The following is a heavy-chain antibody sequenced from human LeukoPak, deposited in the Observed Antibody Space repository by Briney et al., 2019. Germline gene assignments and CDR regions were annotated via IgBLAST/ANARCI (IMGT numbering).Heavy chain of an antibody. CDR2: INRDGSST. CDR1: GFTFSSYW. D-gene: IGHD6-13*01. CDR3: ARVGSSSVYYYYYYMDV. Sequence: GGFLRLSCAASGFTFSSYWIHWVRQAPGKGLVWVSRINRDGSSTDYADSVKGRFTISRDNAKNALYLQMNSLRVEDTAVYYCARVGSSSVYYYYYYMDVWGKGTTVTVSS. V-gene: IGHV3-74*01. J-gene: IGHJ6*03.